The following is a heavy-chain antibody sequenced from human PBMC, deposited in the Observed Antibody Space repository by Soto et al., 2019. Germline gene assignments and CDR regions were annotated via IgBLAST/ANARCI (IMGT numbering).Heavy chain of an antibody. D-gene: IGHD3-10*01. V-gene: IGHV4-31*03. J-gene: IGHJ5*02. CDR3: ASDPFGERGFDP. CDR2: IYDSGST. Sequence: QVQLQESGPGLVKPSQTLSLTCSVSGGSISSGGYYWNWIRQHPGEGLEWIGYIYDSGSTFYNPSLKSRVSISLDTSKNQFSLKLSSVTAADTAVYYCASDPFGERGFDPWGQGTLVTVSS. CDR1: GGSISSGGYY.